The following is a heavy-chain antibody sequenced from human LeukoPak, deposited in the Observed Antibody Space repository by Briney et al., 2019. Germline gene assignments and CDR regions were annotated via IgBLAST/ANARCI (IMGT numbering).Heavy chain of an antibody. CDR1: GFTFSSYA. D-gene: IGHD4-17*01. CDR3: AKKKGGYGPYYYYYYMDV. Sequence: GGSLRLSCAASGFTFSSYAMSWVRQAPGKGLEWVSAISGSGGSTYYADSVKGRFAISRDNSKNTLYLQMNSLRAEDTAVYYCAKKKGGYGPYYYYYYMDVWGKGTTVTVSS. J-gene: IGHJ6*03. V-gene: IGHV3-23*01. CDR2: ISGSGGST.